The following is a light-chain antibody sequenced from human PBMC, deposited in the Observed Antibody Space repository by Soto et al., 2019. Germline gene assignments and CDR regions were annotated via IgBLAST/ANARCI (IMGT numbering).Light chain of an antibody. CDR1: TSNIGAGYG. CDR2: GNS. J-gene: IGLJ2*01. Sequence: QSVLAQPPSVSGAPGQRVTISCTGNTSNIGAGYGVHWYQQLPGTVPKLLIHGNSNRPSGVPDRFSGSQSGTSASLVITGLQTEDEADYYCQTYDSNLNVIFGGGTKLTVL. V-gene: IGLV1-40*01. CDR3: QTYDSNLNVI.